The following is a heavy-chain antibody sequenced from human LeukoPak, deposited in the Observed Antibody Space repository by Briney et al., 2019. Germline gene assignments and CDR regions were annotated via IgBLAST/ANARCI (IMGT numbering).Heavy chain of an antibody. J-gene: IGHJ6*03. CDR3: VRYYYDSSGYPTYYYYYYMDV. CDR1: GFTFSSYW. Sequence: GGSLRLSCAASGFTFSSYWMHWVRQAPGKGLVWVSRINSDVSSTSYADSVKGRFTISRDNAKNTLYLQMNSLRAEDTAVYYCVRYYYDSSGYPTYYYYYYMDVWGKGTTVTVSS. D-gene: IGHD3-22*01. CDR2: INSDVSST. V-gene: IGHV3-74*01.